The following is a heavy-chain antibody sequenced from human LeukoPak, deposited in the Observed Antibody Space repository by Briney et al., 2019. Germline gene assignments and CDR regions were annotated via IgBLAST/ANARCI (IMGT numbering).Heavy chain of an antibody. V-gene: IGHV4-34*01. J-gene: IGHJ5*02. CDR3: ARYRYCSSTSCYRGASMWFDP. D-gene: IGHD2-2*01. Sequence: SETLSLTCAVYGGSFSGYYWSWIRQPPGKGLEWIGEINHSGSTNYNPSLKSRVTISVDTSKNQFSLKLSSVTAADAAVYYCARYRYCSSTSCYRGASMWFDPWGQGTLVTVSS. CDR2: INHSGST. CDR1: GGSFSGYY.